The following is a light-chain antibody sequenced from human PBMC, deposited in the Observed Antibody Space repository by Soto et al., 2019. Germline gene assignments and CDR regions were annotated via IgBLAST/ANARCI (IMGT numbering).Light chain of an antibody. Sequence: DIQLTQSPSTLTASVGDRVTIGCRASESISYWLAWYQQKPGKAPKLLIYDASSLRSGVPSRFSGSGSGTEFTLTISTLQPDDFATHYCQQYDSYSKTFGQGTQLEIK. CDR3: QQYDSYSKT. J-gene: IGKJ2*01. CDR2: DAS. CDR1: ESISYW. V-gene: IGKV1-5*01.